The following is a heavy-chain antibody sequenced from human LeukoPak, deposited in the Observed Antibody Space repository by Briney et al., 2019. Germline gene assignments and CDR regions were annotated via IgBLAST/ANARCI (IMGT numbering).Heavy chain of an antibody. CDR2: ISTSGSTI. Sequence: GGSLRVSCEAFGFTFSNYYMSWIRQAPGKGLEWVSYISTSGSTIHYVDSVKGRFTISRDNAKNSLFLQMNSLGAEDTAIYYCARSRDGYIDNWGQGTLVTVSS. CDR1: GFTFSNYY. CDR3: ARSRDGYIDN. V-gene: IGHV3-11*04. D-gene: IGHD5-24*01. J-gene: IGHJ4*02.